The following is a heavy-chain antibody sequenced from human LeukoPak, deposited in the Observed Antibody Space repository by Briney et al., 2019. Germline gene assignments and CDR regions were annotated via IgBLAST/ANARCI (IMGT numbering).Heavy chain of an antibody. V-gene: IGHV1-69*04. Sequence: ASVKVSCKASGYTFTGYYMHWVRQAPGQGLEWMGRIIPILGIANYAQKFQGRVTITADKSTSTAYMELSSLRSEDTAVYYCARDPSSRNDYGDETHAFDIWGQGTMVTVSS. CDR2: IIPILGIA. CDR3: ARDPSSRNDYGDETHAFDI. CDR1: GYTFTGYY. J-gene: IGHJ3*02. D-gene: IGHD4-17*01.